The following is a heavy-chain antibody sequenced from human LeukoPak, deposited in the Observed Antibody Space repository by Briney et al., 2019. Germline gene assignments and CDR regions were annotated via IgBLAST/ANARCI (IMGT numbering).Heavy chain of an antibody. Sequence: SETLSLTCTVSGGSTSSYYWSWIRQPPGKGLEWIGYIYYSGSTNYNPSLKSRVTISVDTSKNQFSLKLSSVTAADTAVYYCARGSSSSWGYWGQGTLVTVSS. V-gene: IGHV4-59*01. CDR1: GGSTSSYY. CDR2: IYYSGST. CDR3: ARGSSSSWGY. D-gene: IGHD6-13*01. J-gene: IGHJ4*02.